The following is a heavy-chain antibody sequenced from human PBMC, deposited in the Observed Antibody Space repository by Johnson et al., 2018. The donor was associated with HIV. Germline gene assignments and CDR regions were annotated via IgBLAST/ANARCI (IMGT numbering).Heavy chain of an antibody. D-gene: IGHD3-9*01. V-gene: IGHV3-20*04. CDR1: GFTLDDYG. J-gene: IGHJ3*02. CDR2: INWNGGST. CDR3: AKDFDGAYDAFDI. Sequence: QLVESGGGVVRPGGSLRLSCAASGFTLDDYGMSWVRQAPGKGLEWVSGINWNGGSTDYADSVKGRFTISRDNAKNSLYLQMNSRRAEDTAFYYCAKDFDGAYDAFDIWGQGTMVTVSS.